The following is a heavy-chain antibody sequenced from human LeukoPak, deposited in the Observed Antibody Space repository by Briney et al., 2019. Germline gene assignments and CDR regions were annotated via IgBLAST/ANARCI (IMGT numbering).Heavy chain of an antibody. CDR2: IIPIFGTA. V-gene: IGHV1-69*05. J-gene: IGHJ5*02. CDR1: GGTFSSYA. Sequence: GASVKVSCKASGGTFSSYAISWVRQAPGQGLEWMGGIIPIFGTANYAQKFQGRVTITTDESTSTAYMELSSLRSEDTAVYYCARSRVGSTSCYAGYCWFDPWGQGTLVTVSS. CDR3: ARSRVGSTSCYAGYCWFDP. D-gene: IGHD2-2*01.